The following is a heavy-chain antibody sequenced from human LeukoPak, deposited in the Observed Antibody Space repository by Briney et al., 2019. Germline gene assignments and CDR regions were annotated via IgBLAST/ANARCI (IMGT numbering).Heavy chain of an antibody. CDR2: IKSKTDGGTT. CDR3: TTGDSNYVIYYFDY. J-gene: IGHJ4*02. Sequence: PGGSLRLSCAASGFTFSNAWMSWVRQAPGKGLEWVGRIKSKTDGGTTDYAAPVKGRFTISRDDSKNTLYLQMNSLKTEDTAVYYCTTGDSNYVIYYFDYWGQGTLVTVSS. CDR1: GFTFSNAW. V-gene: IGHV3-15*01. D-gene: IGHD4-11*01.